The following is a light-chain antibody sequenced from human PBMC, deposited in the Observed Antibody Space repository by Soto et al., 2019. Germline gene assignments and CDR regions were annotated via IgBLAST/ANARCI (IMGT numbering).Light chain of an antibody. CDR1: SSDVGGYNY. Sequence: QSALTQPASVSGSPGQSITISCTGTSSDVGGYNYVSWYQHHPGKAPKLMIYEVYKRPSGVPDRFSGSKSGNTASLTVSGLQAEDEADYYCRSYAGSSNFVVSGGGTKVTVL. J-gene: IGLJ2*01. CDR3: RSYAGSSNFVV. V-gene: IGLV2-8*01. CDR2: EVY.